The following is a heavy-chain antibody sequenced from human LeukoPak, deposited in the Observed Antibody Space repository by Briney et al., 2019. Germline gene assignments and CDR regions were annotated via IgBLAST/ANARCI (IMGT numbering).Heavy chain of an antibody. J-gene: IGHJ4*02. D-gene: IGHD4-17*01. Sequence: GRSLRLSCAASGFTFSNYAMHWVRQAPGKGLEWVALMSYDGSNKFYADSVKGRFTISRDNSKSTLYPQMNSQKAEDTAVYYCARGGVTTMTLRDLWLDYWGQGTLVTVSS. CDR1: GFTFSNYA. CDR3: ARGGVTTMTLRDLWLDY. V-gene: IGHV3-30-3*01. CDR2: MSYDGSNK.